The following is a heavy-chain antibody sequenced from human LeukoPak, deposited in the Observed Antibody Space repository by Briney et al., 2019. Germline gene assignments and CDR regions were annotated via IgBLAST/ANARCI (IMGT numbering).Heavy chain of an antibody. CDR2: ISAYNGNT. CDR1: GYTFTSYG. CDR3: ARGGMVRGVPTKSPSHNWFDP. Sequence: GASVNVSCKASGYTFTSYGISWVRQAPGQGLEWMGWISAYNGNTHHAQKLQGRVTMTTDTSTTTAYMELRSLRSDDTAVYYCARGGMVRGVPTKSPSHNWFDPWGQGTLVTVSS. D-gene: IGHD3-10*01. J-gene: IGHJ5*02. V-gene: IGHV1-18*01.